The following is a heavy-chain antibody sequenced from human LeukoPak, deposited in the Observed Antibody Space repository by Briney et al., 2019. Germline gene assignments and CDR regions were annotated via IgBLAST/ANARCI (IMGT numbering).Heavy chain of an antibody. V-gene: IGHV1-24*01. J-gene: IGHJ4*02. CDR1: GYTLTELS. CDR3: ARADIVVVPAAPHFDY. D-gene: IGHD2-2*01. CDR2: FDPEDGET. Sequence: GASVKVSCKVSGYTLTELSMHWVRQAPGKGLEWMGGFDPEDGETIYAQKFQGRVTMTEDTSTDTAYMELSSLRSEDTAVYYCARADIVVVPAAPHFDYWGQGTLVTVSS.